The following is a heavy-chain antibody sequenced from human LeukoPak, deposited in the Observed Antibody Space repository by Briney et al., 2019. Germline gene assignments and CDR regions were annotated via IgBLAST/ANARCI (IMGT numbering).Heavy chain of an antibody. CDR2: ISCDGSNK. Sequence: PGGSLRLSCAASGFTFSSYAMHWVRQAPGKGLEWVAVISCDGSNKYYADSVKGRFTISRDNSKNTLYLQMNSLRAEDTAVYYCARDRLGYCSGGSCHPLDYWGQGTLVTVSS. D-gene: IGHD2-15*01. CDR3: ARDRLGYCSGGSCHPLDY. CDR1: GFTFSSYA. V-gene: IGHV3-30-3*01. J-gene: IGHJ4*02.